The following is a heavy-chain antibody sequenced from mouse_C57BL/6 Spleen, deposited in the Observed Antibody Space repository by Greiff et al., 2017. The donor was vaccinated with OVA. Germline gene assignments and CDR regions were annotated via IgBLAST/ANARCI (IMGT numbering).Heavy chain of an antibody. CDR1: GYTFTGYW. CDR3: ARLGNWLITTVVGGYYAMDY. J-gene: IGHJ4*01. V-gene: IGHV1-9*01. Sequence: QVQLKESGAELMKPGASVKLSCKATGYTFTGYWIEWVKQRPGHGLEWIGEILPGSGSTNYNEKFKGKATFTADTSSNTAYMQLSSLTTEDSAIYYCARLGNWLITTVVGGYYAMDYWGQGTSVTVSS. CDR2: ILPGSGST. D-gene: IGHD1-1*01.